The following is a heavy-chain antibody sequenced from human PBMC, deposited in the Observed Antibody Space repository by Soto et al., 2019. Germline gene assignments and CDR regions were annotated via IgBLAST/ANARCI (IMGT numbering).Heavy chain of an antibody. D-gene: IGHD3-16*01. J-gene: IGHJ4*02. V-gene: IGHV3-7*01. CDR3: ARDMGFAYVN. Sequence: PGGSLRLSCAVSGFHLRIYWMSWVRQAPGKGLEWVAGIKEDGSEIYYLQSVRGRFAISRDSAGNALQLAMNYLSAEDTATYFCARDMGFAYVNWSQGTGVTSPQ. CDR1: GFHLRIYW. CDR2: IKEDGSEI.